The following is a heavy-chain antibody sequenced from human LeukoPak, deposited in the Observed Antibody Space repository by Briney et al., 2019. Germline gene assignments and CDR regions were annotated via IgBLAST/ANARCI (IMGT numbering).Heavy chain of an antibody. CDR3: ARMGSSSWSDY. Sequence: GRSLRLSCAASGFTFSSYAMHWVRQAPGKGLEWVAVISYDGSNKYYADSVKGRFTISRDNSKNTLYLQMNSLRAEDTAVYYCARMGSSSWSDYWGQGTLVTVSS. J-gene: IGHJ4*02. CDR2: ISYDGSNK. V-gene: IGHV3-30-3*01. D-gene: IGHD6-13*01. CDR1: GFTFSSYA.